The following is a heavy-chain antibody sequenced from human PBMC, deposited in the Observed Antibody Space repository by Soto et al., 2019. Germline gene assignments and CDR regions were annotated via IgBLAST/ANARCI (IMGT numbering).Heavy chain of an antibody. D-gene: IGHD4-4*01. J-gene: IGHJ6*02. Sequence: PGGSLRLSCAASGFTFSSYGMHWVRQAPGKGLEWVAVISYDGSNKYYADSVKGRFTISRDNSKNTLYLQMNSLRAEDTAVYYCARVTPTMTTVNYYYYYYGMDVWGQGTTVTVSS. CDR1: GFTFSSYG. V-gene: IGHV3-30*03. CDR2: ISYDGSNK. CDR3: ARVTPTMTTVNYYYYYYGMDV.